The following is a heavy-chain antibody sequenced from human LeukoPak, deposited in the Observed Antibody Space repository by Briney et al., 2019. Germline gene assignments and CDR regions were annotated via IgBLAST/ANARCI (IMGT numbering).Heavy chain of an antibody. CDR3: ARVARSSRAIDY. V-gene: IGHV3-48*03. J-gene: IGHJ4*02. D-gene: IGHD6-13*01. CDR2: ISSSGSTI. Sequence: GGSLRLSCAASGFTFSSYEMNWVRQAPGKGLEWVSYISSSGSTIHYADSVKGRFTISRDNAKNSLYLQMNSLRAEDTAVYYCARVARSSRAIDYWGQGTLVTVSS. CDR1: GFTFSSYE.